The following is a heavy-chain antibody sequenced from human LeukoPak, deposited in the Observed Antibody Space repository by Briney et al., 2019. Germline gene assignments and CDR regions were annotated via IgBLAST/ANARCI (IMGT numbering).Heavy chain of an antibody. Sequence: SETLSLTCTVSGGSISSYYWSWIRQPPGKGLEWIGYIYYSGSTNYNPSLKSRVTISVDTSKNQFSLKLSSVTAADTAVYYCARPADILTGYPDYWGQGTLVTVSS. J-gene: IGHJ4*02. V-gene: IGHV4-59*08. CDR1: GGSISSYY. D-gene: IGHD3-9*01. CDR3: ARPADILTGYPDY. CDR2: IYYSGST.